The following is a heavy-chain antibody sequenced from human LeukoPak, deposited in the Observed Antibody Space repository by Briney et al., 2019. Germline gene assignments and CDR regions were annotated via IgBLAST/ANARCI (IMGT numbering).Heavy chain of an antibody. CDR1: GGSISSSSYY. D-gene: IGHD5-12*01. CDR2: IYYSGST. J-gene: IGHJ4*02. V-gene: IGHV4-39*07. CDR3: ARLGGYGDYFDY. Sequence: SETLSLTCTVSGGSISSSSYYWGWIRQPPGKGLEWIGSIYYSGSTYYNPSLKSRVTISVDTSKNQFSLKLSSVTAADTAVYYCARLGGYGDYFDYWGQGTLVTVS.